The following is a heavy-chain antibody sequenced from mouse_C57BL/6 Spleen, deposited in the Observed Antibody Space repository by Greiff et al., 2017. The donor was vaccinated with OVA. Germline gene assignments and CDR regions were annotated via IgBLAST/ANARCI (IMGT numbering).Heavy chain of an antibody. J-gene: IGHJ4*01. CDR2: INPNNGGT. Sequence: EVQLQQSGPELVKPGASVKISCKASGYTFTDYYMNWVKQSHGKSLEWIGDINPNNGGTSYNQKFKGKATLTVDKSSSTAYMELRSLTSEDSAVYYCASYGNDYAMDYWGQGTSVTVSS. CDR3: ASYGNDYAMDY. CDR1: GYTFTDYY. D-gene: IGHD2-1*01. V-gene: IGHV1-26*01.